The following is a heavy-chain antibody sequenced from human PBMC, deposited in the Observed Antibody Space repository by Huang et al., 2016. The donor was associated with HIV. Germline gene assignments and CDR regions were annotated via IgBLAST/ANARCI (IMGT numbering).Heavy chain of an antibody. D-gene: IGHD3-16*01. CDR3: AKGRRRWGDDAFDI. Sequence: QVQLAESGGGVVQPGRSLRLSCAASGFTFSSYAMHWVRQGPGRGLHWLAIISYDGSNKYYASSVKGRFTISRDNSKNTVHLQMNSLRVDDTAVYYCAKGRRRWGDDAFDIWGQGTMVTVSS. CDR1: GFTFSSYA. V-gene: IGHV3-30-3*01. CDR2: ISYDGSNK. J-gene: IGHJ3*02.